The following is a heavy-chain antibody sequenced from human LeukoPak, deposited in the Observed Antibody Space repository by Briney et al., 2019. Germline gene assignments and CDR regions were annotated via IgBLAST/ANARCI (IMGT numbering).Heavy chain of an antibody. CDR1: GFTFSSFW. Sequence: PGGSLRLSCAVSGFTFSSFWMHWVRQAPGKGLEWVANIKQDGTEKWYVDSVKGRFTISRDNAKNSLYLQMNSLRAEDTAVYYCARRYFDLWGRGTLVTASS. V-gene: IGHV3-7*03. CDR2: IKQDGTEK. J-gene: IGHJ2*01. CDR3: ARRYFDL.